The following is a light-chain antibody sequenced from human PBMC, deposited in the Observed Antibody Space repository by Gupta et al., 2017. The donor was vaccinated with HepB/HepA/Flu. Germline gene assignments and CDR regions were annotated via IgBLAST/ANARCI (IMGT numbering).Light chain of an antibody. V-gene: IGLV3-1*01. CDR2: LDS. CDR3: QAWHPATTSYV. J-gene: IGLJ1*01. Sequence: FDMTQSDSLSVSPGQTAVIACSADMLANHYVSWYHVKAGQSPMLIIYLDSQRPSGIPERFSGARSGNTATLTSSGTQPMDEADYYCQAWHPATTSYVFGPGTKVSV. CDR1: MLANHY.